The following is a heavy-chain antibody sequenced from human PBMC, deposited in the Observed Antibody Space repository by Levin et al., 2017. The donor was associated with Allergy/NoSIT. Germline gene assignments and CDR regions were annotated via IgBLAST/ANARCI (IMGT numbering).Heavy chain of an antibody. V-gene: IGHV3-30-3*01. CDR3: ASNMISAQPTY. CDR2: ISYDGITT. Sequence: GGSLRLSCAASGFTFSGYAMHWVRQAPGRGLEWVAFISYDGITTYYAASVKGRFTISRDNSKNALYLQMDSLRIEDTALYYCASNMISAQPTYWGQGTLVTVSS. J-gene: IGHJ4*02. CDR1: GFTFSGYA. D-gene: IGHD3/OR15-3a*01.